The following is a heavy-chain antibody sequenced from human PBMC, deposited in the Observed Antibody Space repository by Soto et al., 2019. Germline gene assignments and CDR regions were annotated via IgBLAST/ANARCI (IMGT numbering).Heavy chain of an antibody. CDR2: IYGGGDT. Sequence: EVQLVETGGGLIQPGGSLRLSCEDSGITVSSSYMSWVRQAPGKGLEWVAVIYGGGDTYYADSVKGRFTISRDNFNNTLYLQMSRLRVEDTARYFCVRERVAYCFDPWGQGTLVTVSS. CDR3: VRERVAYCFDP. J-gene: IGHJ5*02. CDR1: GITVSSSY. V-gene: IGHV3-53*02.